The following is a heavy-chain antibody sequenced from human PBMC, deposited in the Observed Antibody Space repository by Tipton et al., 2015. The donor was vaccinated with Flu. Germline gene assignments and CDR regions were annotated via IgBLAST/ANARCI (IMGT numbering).Heavy chain of an antibody. CDR3: DPYGSESY. V-gene: IGHV4-39*07. J-gene: IGHJ4*02. Sequence: TLSLTCTVSGDSISSNTYYWGWIRQPPGKGLEWIGTTYYTGRTYYNPSLKSRLTISIDTSKNQFSLKLTSVTAADTAMYYCDPYGSESYWGQGTLVTVSS. CDR2: TYYTGRT. D-gene: IGHD3-10*01. CDR1: GDSISSNTYY.